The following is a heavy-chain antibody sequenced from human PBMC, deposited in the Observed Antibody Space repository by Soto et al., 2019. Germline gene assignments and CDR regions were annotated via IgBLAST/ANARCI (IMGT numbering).Heavy chain of an antibody. CDR2: IIPTFGTT. CDR1: GGNFSSNG. CDR3: ARPPNPWEPYAFHI. Sequence: SVKVSCKAPGGNFSSNGIRWVRQAPGQGLELMGGIIPTFGTTNYAHKFRGRVTITADESTGTAYMELSSLRSDDTAVYYCARPPNPWEPYAFHIWGHGTLVTVSS. V-gene: IGHV1-69*13. J-gene: IGHJ3*02. D-gene: IGHD1-26*01.